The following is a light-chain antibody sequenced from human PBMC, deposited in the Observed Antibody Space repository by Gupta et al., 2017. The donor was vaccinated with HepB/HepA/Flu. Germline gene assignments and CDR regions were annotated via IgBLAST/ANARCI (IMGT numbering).Light chain of an antibody. Sequence: SYVLTQPPSVSGASGETARITCGGNNIGRKRVHWYQQKPGQAPVSVVDLDGDRPSGIPERFSGSTAGNTATRKVRIAAASDEADDDCKVSGNRRLHLVFGGGTKLTVL. J-gene: IGLJ2*01. CDR1: NIGRKR. CDR2: LDG. CDR3: KVSGNRRLHLV. V-gene: IGLV3-21*02.